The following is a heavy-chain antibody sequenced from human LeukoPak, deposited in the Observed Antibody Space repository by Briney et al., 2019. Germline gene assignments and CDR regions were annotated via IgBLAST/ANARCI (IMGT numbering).Heavy chain of an antibody. CDR1: GCTFIAYA. D-gene: IGHD5-18*01. Sequence: GGSPRLSCAASGCTFIAYAMSWVRQAPGKGLEWVSSISGSGDTTYYADSVKGRFTISRDNSKNTVYLQINSLRAEDTAVYYCAKRYSYVDYWGQGTLVTVSP. V-gene: IGHV3-23*01. CDR2: ISGSGDTT. J-gene: IGHJ4*02. CDR3: AKRYSYVDY.